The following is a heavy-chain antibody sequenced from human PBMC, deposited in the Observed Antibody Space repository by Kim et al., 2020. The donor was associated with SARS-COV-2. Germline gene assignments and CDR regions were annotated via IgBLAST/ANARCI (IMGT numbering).Heavy chain of an antibody. J-gene: IGHJ4*02. D-gene: IGHD3-22*01. Sequence: GGSLRLSCAASGFTFSSYSMNWVRQAPGKGLEWVSSISSSSSYIYYADSVKGRFTISRDNAKNSLYLQMNSLRAEDTAVYYCARDPPYYYDSSGYQPLDYWGQGTLVTVSS. CDR3: ARDPPYYYDSSGYQPLDY. V-gene: IGHV3-21*01. CDR2: ISSSSSYI. CDR1: GFTFSSYS.